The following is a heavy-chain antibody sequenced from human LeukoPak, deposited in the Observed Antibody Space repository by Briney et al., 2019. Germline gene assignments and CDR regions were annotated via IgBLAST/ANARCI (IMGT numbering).Heavy chain of an antibody. V-gene: IGHV4-61*02. CDR3: ARDRAYDYDIRLES. J-gene: IGHJ4*02. CDR2: VFSDGGT. D-gene: IGHD3-9*01. Sequence: SETLSLTCTVSGVSIISDHSYEKSYWTWIRQPAGQGLEWIGRVFSDGGTNFNPSLQSRLTISMDTSKNQFSLSLSSVTAADTAIYYCARDRAYDYDIRLESWGQGILVTVSS. CDR1: GVSIISDHSY.